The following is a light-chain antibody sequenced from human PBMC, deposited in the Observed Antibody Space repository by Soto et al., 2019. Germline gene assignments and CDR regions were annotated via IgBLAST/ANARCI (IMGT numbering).Light chain of an antibody. J-gene: IGKJ1*01. CDR2: GAS. CDR1: QSVSSN. CDR3: QQYNSWLCT. Sequence: EIVMTQSPATLSVSPGERATLSCRASQSVSSNLAWYQQKPGQAPRLLIYGASTRATGFPARFSGSGSGTEFTLTISSLQSEDFAFYYCQQYNSWLCTFGQGTKVEIK. V-gene: IGKV3-15*01.